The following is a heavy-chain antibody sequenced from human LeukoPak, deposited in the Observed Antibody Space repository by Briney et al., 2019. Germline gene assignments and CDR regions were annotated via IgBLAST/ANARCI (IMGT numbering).Heavy chain of an antibody. CDR1: GYTFTFYY. CDR3: ASGGSYSFSGVDYFDY. Sequence: GASVKVSCKASGYTFTFYYMHWVRQTPGQGLEWMGRINPNSGGTNFAQNFQGRVTMTRDTSISTVYMELSRLRSDDTAVYYCASGGSYSFSGVDYFDYWGQGTLVTVSS. J-gene: IGHJ4*02. CDR2: INPNSGGT. D-gene: IGHD1-26*01. V-gene: IGHV1-2*06.